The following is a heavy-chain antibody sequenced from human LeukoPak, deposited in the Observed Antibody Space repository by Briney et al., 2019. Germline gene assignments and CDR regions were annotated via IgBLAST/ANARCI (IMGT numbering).Heavy chain of an antibody. J-gene: IGHJ3*02. Sequence: GGSLRLSCAASGFTFSSYAMSWVRQAPGKGLEWVSAISGSGGSTYYADSVKGRFTISRDNSKNTLYLQMNSLRAEDTAVYYCAKDRGGATDFHDGAFDIWGQGTMVTVSS. D-gene: IGHD1-26*01. V-gene: IGHV3-23*01. CDR1: GFTFSSYA. CDR3: AKDRGGATDFHDGAFDI. CDR2: ISGSGGST.